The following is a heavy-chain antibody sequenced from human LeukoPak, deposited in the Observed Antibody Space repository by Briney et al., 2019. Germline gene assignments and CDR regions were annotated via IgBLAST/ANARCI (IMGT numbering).Heavy chain of an antibody. Sequence: GASVKVSCKASGYTFTSYAMHWVRQAPGQRLEWMGWINAGNGNTKYSQKFQGRVTITRDTSASTAYMELSSLRSEDTAVYYCARDLLNVDTGYYYGMDVWGQGTTVTVSS. CDR1: GYTFTSYA. D-gene: IGHD5-18*01. V-gene: IGHV1-3*01. CDR2: INAGNGNT. J-gene: IGHJ6*02. CDR3: ARDLLNVDTGYYYGMDV.